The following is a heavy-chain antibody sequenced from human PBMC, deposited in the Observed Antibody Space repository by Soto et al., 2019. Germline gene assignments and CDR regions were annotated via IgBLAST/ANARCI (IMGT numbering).Heavy chain of an antibody. Sequence: PSETLSLTCTVSGGSINSGSFYWGWVRQAPGKGLEWIGSIYYSGSTHYNSSLMSRVSQSVDTSRNQVSLKLSSVTAADTAVYYCARHTLEGNCPDYFDYWGQGTLVTVSS. CDR2: IYYSGST. CDR3: ARHTLEGNCPDYFDY. CDR1: GGSINSGSFY. V-gene: IGHV4-39*01. D-gene: IGHD1-7*01. J-gene: IGHJ4*02.